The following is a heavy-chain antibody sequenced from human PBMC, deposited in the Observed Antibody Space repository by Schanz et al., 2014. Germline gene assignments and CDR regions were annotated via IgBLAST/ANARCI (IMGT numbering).Heavy chain of an antibody. Sequence: VQLLESGGGLVQPGGSLRLSCAASGFPFSDYFMAWIRQPPGRGLEWVSYIGNGGVTIYYADSVKGRFTISRDNSKSTLYVEMNSLRVEDTAVYYCAKTPREYCNYDNCPNWFDSWGQGTLVTVSS. V-gene: IGHV3-11*01. CDR3: AKTPREYCNYDNCPNWFDS. CDR2: IGNGGVTI. D-gene: IGHD2-15*01. CDR1: GFPFSDYF. J-gene: IGHJ5*01.